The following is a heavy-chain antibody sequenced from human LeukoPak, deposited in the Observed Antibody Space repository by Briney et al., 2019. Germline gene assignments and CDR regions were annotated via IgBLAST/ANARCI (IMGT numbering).Heavy chain of an antibody. D-gene: IGHD3-22*01. CDR3: ARLPDYYDSSGSHYFDY. CDR1: GYSFTSYW. CDR2: IYPGDSDT. V-gene: IGHV5-51*01. Sequence: GESLKISCKGSGYSFTSYWIGWVRQLPGKGLEWMGIIYPGDSDTRYSPSFQGQVTISADKSISTAYLQWSSLKASDTAMYYCARLPDYYDSSGSHYFDYWGQGTLVTVSS. J-gene: IGHJ4*02.